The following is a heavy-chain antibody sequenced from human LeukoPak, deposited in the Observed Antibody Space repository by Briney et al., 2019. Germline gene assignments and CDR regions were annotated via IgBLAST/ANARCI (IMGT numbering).Heavy chain of an antibody. CDR1: GYLFTTYG. D-gene: IGHD3-3*01. CDR3: ARVGVLRFLEWSNGVDYMDV. J-gene: IGHJ6*03. CDR2: ISCYSGKT. V-gene: IGHV1-18*01. Sequence: GASVKVSCKTSGYLFTTYGISWVRQAPGQGLEWMGWISCYSGKTNYAQKLQDRVTMTTDTSTNTAYMELRSLRSDDTGVYYCARVGVLRFLEWSNGVDYMDVWGKGTPVTVSS.